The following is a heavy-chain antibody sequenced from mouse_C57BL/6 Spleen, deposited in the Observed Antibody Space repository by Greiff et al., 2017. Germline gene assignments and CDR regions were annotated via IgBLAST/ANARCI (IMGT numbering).Heavy chain of an antibody. CDR2: ISYSGST. D-gene: IGHD2-3*01. CDR3: AREGYFYAMDY. CDR1: GYSITSGYD. J-gene: IGHJ4*01. Sequence: EVKVVESGPGMVKPSQSLSLTCTVTGYSITSGYDWHWIRHFPGNKLEWMGYISYSGSTNYNPSLKSRISITHDTSKNHFFLKLNSVTTEDTATYYCAREGYFYAMDYWGQGTSVTVSS. V-gene: IGHV3-1*01.